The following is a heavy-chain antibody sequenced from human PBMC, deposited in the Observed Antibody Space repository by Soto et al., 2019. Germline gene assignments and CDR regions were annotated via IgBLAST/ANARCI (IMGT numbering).Heavy chain of an antibody. Sequence: QVRLQEWGPGLVKPSGTLSLTSTASSASFSSYYWSWIGQPPGRRLEWMGYISYSGRTDYNPSLKSRVTISGDTSKNQFSLKVSSVTAADTAVYYCARGTSWQLPFDYWGQGTLVTVSS. CDR2: ISYSGRT. CDR1: SASFSSYY. CDR3: ARGTSWQLPFDY. J-gene: IGHJ4*02. V-gene: IGHV4-59*01. D-gene: IGHD6-13*01.